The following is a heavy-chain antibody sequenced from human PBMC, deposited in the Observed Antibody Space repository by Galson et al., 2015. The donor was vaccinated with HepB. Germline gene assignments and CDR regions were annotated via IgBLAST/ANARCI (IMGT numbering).Heavy chain of an antibody. Sequence: SLRLSCAASGFTFSSQSMNWVRQAPGKGLEWISYISSSSSTIYYADSVKGRFIVSRDNARMSVSLQMNSLRGEDTAVYYCARGGPWFGERTEYFQNWGRGTLVTASS. CDR2: ISSSSSTI. CDR1: GFTFSSQS. V-gene: IGHV3-48*04. J-gene: IGHJ1*01. CDR3: ARGGPWFGERTEYFQN. D-gene: IGHD3-10*01.